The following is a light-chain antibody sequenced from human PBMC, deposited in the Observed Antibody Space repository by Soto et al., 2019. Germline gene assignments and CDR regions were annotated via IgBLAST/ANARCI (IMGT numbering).Light chain of an antibody. CDR2: DAS. V-gene: IGKV1-5*01. Sequence: PSTLSGSVGDRVTITCRASQSINSWLAWYQQKPGKAPKLLIYDASSLESGVPSRFSGSGSETEFTLTISSLQPDDFATYYCQHYNSYSEAFGQGTTGDIK. J-gene: IGKJ1*01. CDR1: QSINSW. CDR3: QHYNSYSEA.